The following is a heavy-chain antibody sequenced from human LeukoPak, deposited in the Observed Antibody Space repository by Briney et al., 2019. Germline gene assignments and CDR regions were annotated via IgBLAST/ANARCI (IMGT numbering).Heavy chain of an antibody. J-gene: IGHJ4*02. CDR2: ISTSSSYI. Sequence: GGSLRLSCAASGFTFSSYSMNWVRQAPGKGLDGVSSISTSSSYIHYADSVKGRFTISRDNAKNSLYLQMNSLRAEDTAVYYCARGTLNIPGEHGAFDYWGQGTLVTVSS. CDR3: ARGTLNIPGEHGAFDY. CDR1: GFTFSSYS. D-gene: IGHD1-14*01. V-gene: IGHV3-21*01.